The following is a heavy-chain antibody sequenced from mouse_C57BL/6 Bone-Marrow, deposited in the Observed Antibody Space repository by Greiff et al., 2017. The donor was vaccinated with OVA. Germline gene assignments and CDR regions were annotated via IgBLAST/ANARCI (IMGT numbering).Heavy chain of an antibody. CDR2: IYPGSGSI. CDR1: GYTFTEYT. V-gene: IGHV1-62-2*01. D-gene: IGHD1-1*01. Sequence: VQLQQSGAELVKPGASVKLSCKASGYTFTEYTIHWVKQRSGQGLEWIGWIYPGSGSIKYNEKFKDKATLTADKSSSTVYMELSRLTSEDSAVYFWARDEGGPFYYGKIWYFDVWGTGTTVTVSS. CDR3: ARDEGGPFYYGKIWYFDV. J-gene: IGHJ1*03.